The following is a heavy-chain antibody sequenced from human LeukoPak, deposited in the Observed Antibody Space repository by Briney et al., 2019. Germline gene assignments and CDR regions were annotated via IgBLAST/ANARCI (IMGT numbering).Heavy chain of an antibody. D-gene: IGHD3-16*02. CDR2: ISSSSSYI. CDR3: ARVRDDYVWGSYREYYFDY. CDR1: GFTFSSYS. J-gene: IGHJ4*02. Sequence: GGSLRLSCAASGFTFSSYSMNWVRQAPGKGLEWVSSISSSSSYIYYADSVKGRFTISRDNAKNSLYLQMNSLRAEDTAVYYCARVRDDYVWGSYREYYFDYWGQGTLVTVSS. V-gene: IGHV3-21*01.